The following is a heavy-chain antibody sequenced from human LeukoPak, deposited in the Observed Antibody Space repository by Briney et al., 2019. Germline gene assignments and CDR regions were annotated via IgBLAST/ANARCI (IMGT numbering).Heavy chain of an antibody. CDR3: ARDLEMATIN. Sequence: GGSLRLSCAASGFTFDDYGMSWVRQAPGKGLEWVSGINWNGGSTGYADSVKGRFTISRDNAKNSLYLQMSSLRAEDTALYHCARDLEMATINWGQGTLVTVSS. CDR1: GFTFDDYG. V-gene: IGHV3-20*01. J-gene: IGHJ4*02. CDR2: INWNGGST. D-gene: IGHD5-24*01.